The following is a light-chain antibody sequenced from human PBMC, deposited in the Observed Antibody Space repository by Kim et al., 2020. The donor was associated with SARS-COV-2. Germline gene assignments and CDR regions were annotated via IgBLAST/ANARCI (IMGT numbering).Light chain of an antibody. J-gene: IGLJ1*01. V-gene: IGLV3-9*01. CDR3: QVWDSSTYV. Sequence: VGLGQTARITWGGNNIGSKNVHWYQHKPGQAPVLVIYRDSNRPSGIPERFSGSNSGNTATLTISRAQAGDEADYYCQVWDSSTYVFGTGTKVTVL. CDR2: RDS. CDR1: NIGSKN.